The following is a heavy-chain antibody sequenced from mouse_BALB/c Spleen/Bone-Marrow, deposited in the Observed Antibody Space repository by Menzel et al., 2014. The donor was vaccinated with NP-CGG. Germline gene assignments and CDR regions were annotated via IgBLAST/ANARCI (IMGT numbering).Heavy chain of an antibody. Sequence: EVQVVESGGGLVQPKGLLKLSCAASGFTFNTFAMNWVRQAPGKGLEWVARIRSKSNNFATYYADSVKDRFTISRDDSQSMLYLQMNNLKTEDTAMNYCVRGIYYYGSNYKNSALDYWGQGTSVTVSS. CDR2: IRSKSNNFAT. V-gene: IGHV10-1*02. D-gene: IGHD1-1*01. CDR1: GFTFNTFA. J-gene: IGHJ4*01. CDR3: VRGIYYYGSNYKNSALDY.